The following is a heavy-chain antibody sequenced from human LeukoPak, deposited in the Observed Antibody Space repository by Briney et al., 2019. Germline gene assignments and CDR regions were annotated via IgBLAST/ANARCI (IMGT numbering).Heavy chain of an antibody. D-gene: IGHD2-15*01. Sequence: SETLSLTCTVSGGSISSYYWSWIRQPAGKGLEWIGRIYTSGSTDYNPSLKSRVTMSVDTSKNQFSLKLSSVTAADTAVYYCAGESGYCSGGSCYDPGNWFDPWGQGTLVTVSS. V-gene: IGHV4-4*07. CDR2: IYTSGST. CDR3: AGESGYCSGGSCYDPGNWFDP. J-gene: IGHJ5*02. CDR1: GGSISSYY.